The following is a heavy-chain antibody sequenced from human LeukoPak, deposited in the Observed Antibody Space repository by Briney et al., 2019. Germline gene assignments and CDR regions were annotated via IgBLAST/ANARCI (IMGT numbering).Heavy chain of an antibody. J-gene: IGHJ5*02. CDR3: ARDREYSSSWGAASWFDP. CDR1: GYIFGSYG. Sequence: GASVKVSCKASGYIFGSYGMNWVRQAPGQGLEWMGWISAYNGNTNYAQKLQGRVTMTTDTSTSTAYMELRSLRSDDTAVYYCARDREYSSSWGAASWFDPWGQGTLVTVSS. CDR2: ISAYNGNT. V-gene: IGHV1-18*01. D-gene: IGHD6-13*01.